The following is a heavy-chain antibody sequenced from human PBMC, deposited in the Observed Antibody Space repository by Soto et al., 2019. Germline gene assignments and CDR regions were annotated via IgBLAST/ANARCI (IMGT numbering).Heavy chain of an antibody. CDR3: AHSKRQWLVPDY. CDR2: IYWDDDK. J-gene: IGHJ4*02. CDR1: GFSLSTSGVG. V-gene: IGHV2-5*02. Sequence: QITLKESGPTLVKPTQTLTLTCTFSGFSLSTSGVGVGWIRQPPGKALEWLALIYWDDDKRYSPSLKSRLTITKDTSKNRVVLTMTNMATVDTATDSCAHSKRQWLVPDYWGQGTLVTVSS. D-gene: IGHD6-19*01.